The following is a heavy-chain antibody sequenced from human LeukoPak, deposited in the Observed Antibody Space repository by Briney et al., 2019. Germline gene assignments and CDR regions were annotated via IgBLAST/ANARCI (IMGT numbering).Heavy chain of an antibody. CDR3: AREWFGRWPTIRGGKYFDY. CDR1: GYTFASYY. V-gene: IGHV1-46*01. CDR2: INPSGGST. Sequence: ASVKVSCKASGYTFASYYMHWVRQAPGQGLEWMGIINPSGGSTSYAQKFQGRVTMTRDTSTSTVYMELSSLRSEDTAVYYCAREWFGRWPTIRGGKYFDYWGQGTLVTVSS. D-gene: IGHD3-10*01. J-gene: IGHJ4*02.